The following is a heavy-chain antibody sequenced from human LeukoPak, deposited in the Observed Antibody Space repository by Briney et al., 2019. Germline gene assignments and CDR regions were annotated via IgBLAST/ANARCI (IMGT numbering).Heavy chain of an antibody. Sequence: ASLKVSCMASGYTFTSYGISSVRQAPGQGLEWMGWISAYNGNTNYVQKLQGRVTMTTDTSTSTAYMELRSLRSDDTAVYYCARAPRDSSGYPRFDYWGQGTLVIVSS. CDR2: ISAYNGNT. V-gene: IGHV1-18*01. J-gene: IGHJ4*02. CDR1: GYTFTSYG. CDR3: ARAPRDSSGYPRFDY. D-gene: IGHD3-22*01.